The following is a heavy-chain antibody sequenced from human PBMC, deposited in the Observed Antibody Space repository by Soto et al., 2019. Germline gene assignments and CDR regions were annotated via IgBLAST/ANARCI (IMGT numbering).Heavy chain of an antibody. V-gene: IGHV3-13*04. J-gene: IGHJ5*02. D-gene: IGHD6-6*01. Sequence: EVQVVESGGGLVQPGGSLRLSCAASGFTFSRYDMHWVCQATGRGLEWVSGIGTSGDTYYAGSVKGRITISRENAKNSVYLQMNSLRAGDTAVYYCARGALGFDPWGQGTLVAVSS. CDR2: IGTSGDT. CDR3: ARGALGFDP. CDR1: GFTFSRYD.